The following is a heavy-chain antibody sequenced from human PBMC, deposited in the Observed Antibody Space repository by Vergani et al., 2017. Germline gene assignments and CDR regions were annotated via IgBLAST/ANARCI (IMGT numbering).Heavy chain of an antibody. CDR1: GYTFTGYY. J-gene: IGHJ5*02. V-gene: IGHV1-2*02. CDR3: ARDSRYCSSTSCYVGRDWFDP. CDR2: INPNSGGT. D-gene: IGHD2-2*01. Sequence: QVQLVQSGAEVKKPGASVKVSCKTSGYTFTGYYLNWVRQAPGQGLEWMGWINPNSGGTNFAQKFQGRVTMTRDTSISTAYMELSRLRSDDTAVYYCARDSRYCSSTSCYVGRDWFDPWGQGTLVTVSS.